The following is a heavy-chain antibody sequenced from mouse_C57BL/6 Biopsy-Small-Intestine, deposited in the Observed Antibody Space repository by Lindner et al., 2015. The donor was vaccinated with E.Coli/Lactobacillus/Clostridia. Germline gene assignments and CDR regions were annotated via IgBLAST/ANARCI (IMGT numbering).Heavy chain of an antibody. J-gene: IGHJ4*01. CDR2: IYPRSGNT. CDR3: ARSYGTYAMDY. Sequence: VQLQESGAELAKPGASVKLSCKASGYTFTSYGISWVKQRTGQGLEWIGEIYPRSGNTYYNEKFKGKATLTAGKSSSTAYMELRSLTSEDSAVYFCARSYGTYAMDYWGQGTSVTVSS. CDR1: GYTFTSYG. V-gene: IGHV1-81*01. D-gene: IGHD2-1*01.